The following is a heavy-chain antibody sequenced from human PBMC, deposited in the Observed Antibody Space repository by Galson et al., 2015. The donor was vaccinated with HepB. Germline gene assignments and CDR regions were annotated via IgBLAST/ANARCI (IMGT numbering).Heavy chain of an antibody. V-gene: IGHV1-3*01. Sequence: SCKASGYTFTSYAMHWVRQAPGQRLEWMGWINAGNGNTKYSQKFQGRVTITRDTSASTAYMELSSLRSEDTAVYYCARVPRDFPFDYWGQGTLVTVSS. J-gene: IGHJ4*02. CDR3: ARVPRDFPFDY. CDR2: INAGNGNT. CDR1: GYTFTSYA.